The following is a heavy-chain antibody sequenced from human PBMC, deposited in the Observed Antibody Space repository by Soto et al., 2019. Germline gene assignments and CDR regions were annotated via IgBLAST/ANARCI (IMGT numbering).Heavy chain of an antibody. J-gene: IGHJ4*02. CDR2: IYYIGRT. CDR3: ARQRTTGVTQAYFDH. Sequence: PSETLSLTCIVSGESIRSSSYYWGWIRQPPGKGLEWIGSIYYIGRTYYNPSFKSRVTIAIDTSKNHFSLKLSSVPATYTAVYYCARQRTTGVTQAYFDHWGQGALVTVS. CDR1: GESIRSSSYY. D-gene: IGHD2-21*02. V-gene: IGHV4-39*01.